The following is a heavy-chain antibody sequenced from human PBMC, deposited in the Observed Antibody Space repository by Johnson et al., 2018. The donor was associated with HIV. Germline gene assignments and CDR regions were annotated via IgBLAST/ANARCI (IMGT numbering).Heavy chain of an antibody. CDR1: GFTFSSYG. CDR2: IRYDGSNR. D-gene: IGHD1-7*01. V-gene: IGHV3-30*02. J-gene: IGHJ3*01. CDR3: ARENYRRGDAFDV. Sequence: VQLVESGGGLVQPGGSLRLSCAASGFTFSSYGMHWVHQAPGKGLEWVAFIRYDGSNRYYADSVKGRFTISRDNAKNSLYLQMNSLRTEDTGVYYCARENYRRGDAFDVWGQGTVVIVSS.